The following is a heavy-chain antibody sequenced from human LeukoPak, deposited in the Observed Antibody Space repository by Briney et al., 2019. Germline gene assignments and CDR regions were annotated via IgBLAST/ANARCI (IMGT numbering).Heavy chain of an antibody. J-gene: IGHJ6*03. CDR3: ARQLYSSGSYYAPMDV. D-gene: IGHD3-10*01. CDR2: IYYSGST. V-gene: IGHV4-39*01. CDR1: GGSISSSSYY. Sequence: SETLSLTCTVSGGSISSSSYYWGWIRQPPGKGLEWIGSIYYSGSTYYNPSLKSRVTVSLDTSKNQFSLKLSSVTATDTAVYYCARQLYSSGSYYAPMDVWGKGTTVTISS.